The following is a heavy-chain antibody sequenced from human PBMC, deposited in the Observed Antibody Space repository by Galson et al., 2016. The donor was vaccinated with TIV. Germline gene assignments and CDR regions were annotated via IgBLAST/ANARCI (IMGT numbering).Heavy chain of an antibody. V-gene: IGHV3-48*04. CDR1: GFIFSSYS. CDR3: AKVRFTGYGRFVY. J-gene: IGHJ4*02. D-gene: IGHD5-12*01. CDR2: ISDSRTTI. Sequence: SLRLSCAASGFIFSSYSMNWVRQAPGKGLEWISYISDSRTTIYYADSVKGRFTISRDNAKNSLYLQMNGLRAEDTAVYYCAKVRFTGYGRFVYWGQGTVVTVSS.